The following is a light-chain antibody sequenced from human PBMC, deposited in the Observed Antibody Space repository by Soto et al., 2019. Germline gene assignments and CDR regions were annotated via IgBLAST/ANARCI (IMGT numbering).Light chain of an antibody. Sequence: DIVLAQFPGTLSLSPGERATLSCTASQSVSSNYLAWYQQKPGQAPRLVMYGASTRPTGIPDRFSGSGSGTDFTLTISRLEAEDFAVYYCHQYGTSPRTFGQGTKVEI. CDR2: GAS. J-gene: IGKJ1*01. V-gene: IGKV3-20*01. CDR3: HQYGTSPRT. CDR1: QSVSSNY.